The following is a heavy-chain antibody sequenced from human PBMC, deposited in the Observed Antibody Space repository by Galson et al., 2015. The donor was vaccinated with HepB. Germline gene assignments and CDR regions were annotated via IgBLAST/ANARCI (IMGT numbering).Heavy chain of an antibody. CDR3: ASGGHIDY. J-gene: IGHJ4*02. Sequence: SLRLSCVASGLPFSSFWMSWVRQAPGKGLEWVVNIKGDASEKSYVDSVKGRFTISRDNAKSSIYLQMNSLRAEDTAVYYCASGGHIDYCGQGTLVTVSS. CDR1: GLPFSSFW. V-gene: IGHV3-7*03. CDR2: IKGDASEK.